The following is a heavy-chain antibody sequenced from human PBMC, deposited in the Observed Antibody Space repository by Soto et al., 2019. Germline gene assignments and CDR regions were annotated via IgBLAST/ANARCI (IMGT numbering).Heavy chain of an antibody. CDR3: ARGLTTGTTGNWFDP. CDR2: IYYSGST. Sequence: SETLSLTCTVSGGSISSSSYYWGWIRQPPGKGLEWIGSIYYSGSTYYNPSLKSRVTISVDTSKNQFSLKLSSVTAADTAVYYCARGLTTGTTGNWFDPWGQGTLVTVSS. D-gene: IGHD1-1*01. J-gene: IGHJ5*02. CDR1: GGSISSSSYY. V-gene: IGHV4-39*01.